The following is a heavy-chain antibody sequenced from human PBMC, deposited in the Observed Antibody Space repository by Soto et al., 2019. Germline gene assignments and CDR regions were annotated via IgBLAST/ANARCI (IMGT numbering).Heavy chain of an antibody. D-gene: IGHD1-26*01. CDR1: GYSFSTYW. J-gene: IGHJ3*02. CDR2: IYPGDSDT. Sequence: GESLKISCKGSGYSFSTYWIGWVRQMPGKGLEWMGIIYPGDSDTRYSPSFQGQVTISADKSISTAYMNWSSLKASDTAMYYCARDSGSYFPYDAFDIWGQGTMVTVSS. CDR3: ARDSGSYFPYDAFDI. V-gene: IGHV5-51*01.